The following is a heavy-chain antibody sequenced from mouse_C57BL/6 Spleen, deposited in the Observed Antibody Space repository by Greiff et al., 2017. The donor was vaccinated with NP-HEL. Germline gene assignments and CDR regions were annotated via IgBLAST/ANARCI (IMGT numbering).Heavy chain of an antibody. CDR2: ISSGSITI. Sequence: EVQLVESGGGLVKPGGSLKLSCAASGFTFSDYGMHWVRQAPEKGLEWVAYISSGSITIYYADTVKGRFTISRDNAKNTLFLQMTSLRSEDTAMYYCARPYSPYAMDYWGQGTSVTVSS. CDR3: ARPYSPYAMDY. J-gene: IGHJ4*01. D-gene: IGHD2-12*01. CDR1: GFTFSDYG. V-gene: IGHV5-17*01.